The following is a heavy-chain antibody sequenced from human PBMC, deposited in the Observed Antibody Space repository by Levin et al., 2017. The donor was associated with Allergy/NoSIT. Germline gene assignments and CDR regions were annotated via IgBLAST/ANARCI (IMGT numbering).Heavy chain of an antibody. D-gene: IGHD5-18*01. V-gene: IGHV3-30*18. CDR1: GFTFSSYG. J-gene: IGHJ4*02. CDR3: AKGGRYSYAYPDY. CDR2: ISYDGSNK. Sequence: GGFLRLSCAASGFTFSSYGMYWVRQAPGKGLEWVAVISYDGSNKYYADSVKGRFTISRDNSKNTLYLQMNSLRAEDTAVYYCAKGGRYSYAYPDYWGQGTLVTVSS.